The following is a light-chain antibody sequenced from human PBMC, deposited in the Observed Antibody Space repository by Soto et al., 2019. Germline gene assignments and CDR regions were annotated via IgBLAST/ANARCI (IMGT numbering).Light chain of an antibody. V-gene: IGLV2-11*01. Sequence: QSALTQPRSVSGSPGQSVTISCTGTSSDVGGYNYVSWYQQHPGKAPKLMIYDVSKRPSGVPDRFSGSKSGNTACLTISGLQAEDEADYYCCSYAGSYTFGVFGGGTKVTVL. J-gene: IGLJ2*01. CDR2: DVS. CDR3: CSYAGSYTFGV. CDR1: SSDVGGYNY.